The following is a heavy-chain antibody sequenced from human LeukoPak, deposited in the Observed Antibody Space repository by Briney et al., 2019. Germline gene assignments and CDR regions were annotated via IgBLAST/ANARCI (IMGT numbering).Heavy chain of an antibody. D-gene: IGHD1-1*01. V-gene: IGHV3-23*01. CDR2: ISGSGGST. CDR3: ARGSETGTTPRGLKIVMLMINAFDI. J-gene: IGHJ3*02. CDR1: GFTFSSYA. Sequence: GGSLRLSCAASGFTFSSYAMSWVRQAPGKGLEWVSAISGSGGSTYYADSVKGRFTISRDNSKNTLYLQMNSLRAEDTAVYYCARGSETGTTPRGLKIVMLMINAFDIWGQGTMVTVSS.